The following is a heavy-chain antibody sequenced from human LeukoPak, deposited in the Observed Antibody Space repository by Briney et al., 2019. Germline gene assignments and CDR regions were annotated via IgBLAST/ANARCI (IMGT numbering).Heavy chain of an antibody. D-gene: IGHD3-22*01. V-gene: IGHV4-4*07. J-gene: IGHJ4*02. CDR1: GGSISSYY. CDR3: ARDSSGYYLREYYFDY. CDR2: IYTSGST. Sequence: SETLSLTCTVSGGSISSYYWSWIRQSAGKGLEWIGRIYTSGSTNYNPSLKSRVTMSVDTSKNQFSLKLSSVTAADTAVYYCARDSSGYYLREYYFDYWGQGTLVTVSS.